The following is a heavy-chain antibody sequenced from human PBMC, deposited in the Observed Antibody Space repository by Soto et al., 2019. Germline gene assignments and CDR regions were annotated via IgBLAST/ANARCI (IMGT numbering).Heavy chain of an antibody. CDR3: ASLYSAAGADGMDV. CDR2: ISSSSSTI. D-gene: IGHD6-13*01. Sequence: GGSLRLSCAASGFTFSSYSMNWVRQAPGKGLKWVSYISSSSSTIYYADSVKGQFTISRDNAKNSLYLQMNSLRDEDTAVYYCASLYSAAGADGMDVWGQGTTVTVSS. J-gene: IGHJ6*02. V-gene: IGHV3-48*02. CDR1: GFTFSSYS.